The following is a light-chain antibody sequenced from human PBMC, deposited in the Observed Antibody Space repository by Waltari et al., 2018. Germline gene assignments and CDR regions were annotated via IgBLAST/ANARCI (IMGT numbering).Light chain of an antibody. CDR2: DAS. J-gene: IGKJ5*01. CDR3: QQEIT. CDR1: QSASSY. V-gene: IGKV3-11*01. Sequence: EIVLTQSPATLSLSPGERATLSCRASQSASSYLACYQQQPGQPPRLLIYDASNRATGIPARFSGSGSGTDFTLTISSLEPEDFAVYYCQQEITFGQGTRLEIK.